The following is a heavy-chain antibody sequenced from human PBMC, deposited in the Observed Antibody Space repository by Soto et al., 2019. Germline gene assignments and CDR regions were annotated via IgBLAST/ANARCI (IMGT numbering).Heavy chain of an antibody. CDR3: VKRSLLMAPT. V-gene: IGHV4-39*01. CDR2: IDNGGNT. D-gene: IGHD1-26*01. CDR1: GRPFNINSYF. J-gene: IGHJ4*02. Sequence: SETLSLTCPVSGRPFNINSYFWYLAWIRQPPGKGLEWIGSIDNGGNTHYNAPLKSRVIISADTSKNQFSLSLNSVTAADTAVYYCVKRSLLMAPTWGQGIQVTVSS.